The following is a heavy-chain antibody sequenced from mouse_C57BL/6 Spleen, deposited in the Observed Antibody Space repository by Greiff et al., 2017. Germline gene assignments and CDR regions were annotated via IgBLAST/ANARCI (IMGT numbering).Heavy chain of an antibody. J-gene: IGHJ1*03. V-gene: IGHV1-74*01. Sequence: VQLQQPGAELVKPGASVKVSCKASGYTFTSYWMHWVKQRPGQGLEWIGRIHPSDSDTNYNQKFKGKATLTVDKSSSTAYMQLSSLTSEDSAVYYCAIGITTVVKYFDVWGTGTTVTVSS. CDR3: AIGITTVVKYFDV. D-gene: IGHD1-1*01. CDR1: GYTFTSYW. CDR2: IHPSDSDT.